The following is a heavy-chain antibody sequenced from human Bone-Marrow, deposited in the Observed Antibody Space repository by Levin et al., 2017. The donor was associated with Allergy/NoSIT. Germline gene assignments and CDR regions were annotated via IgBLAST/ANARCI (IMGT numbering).Heavy chain of an antibody. V-gene: IGHV3-23*01. Sequence: GGSLRLSCAASGFTFSNCGMRWVRQAPGRGLEWVSAISGRGENTYYADSVKGRFTISRDNSNNTLYLQMNTLRAEDTAVYYCAMTDMITAPVPINTGYFSIEMDVWGQGTTVTVSS. CDR2: ISGRGENT. J-gene: IGHJ6*02. D-gene: IGHD2-21*02. CDR1: GFTFSNCG. CDR3: AMTDMITAPVPINTGYFSIEMDV.